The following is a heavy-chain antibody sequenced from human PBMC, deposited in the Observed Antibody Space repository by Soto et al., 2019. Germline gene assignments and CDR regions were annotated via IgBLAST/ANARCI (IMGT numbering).Heavy chain of an antibody. J-gene: IGHJ6*02. Sequence: KVSCKASGGSFSNAAISWVRQMPGKGLEWMGIIYPGDSGTRYSPSFQGQVTISADKSISTAYLQWSSLKALDTAMYYCARHTYYYGSGSQPGYGMDVWGQGTTVTVSS. CDR1: GGSFSNAA. CDR2: IYPGDSGT. D-gene: IGHD3-10*01. V-gene: IGHV5-51*01. CDR3: ARHTYYYGSGSQPGYGMDV.